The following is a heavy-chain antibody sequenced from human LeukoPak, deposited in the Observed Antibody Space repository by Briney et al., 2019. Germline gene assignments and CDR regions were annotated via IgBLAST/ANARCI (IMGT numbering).Heavy chain of an antibody. CDR2: IYYTGST. CDR3: ARHVTGYYFDS. D-gene: IGHD1-14*01. V-gene: IGHV4-59*08. J-gene: IGHJ4*02. Sequence: SETLSLTCTISGGSISSYFWTWIRQPLEKGLEWIGYIYYTGSTNYNPSLKSRVTISVDTSKNQFSLKLSSVTAADTAVYYCARHVTGYYFDSWGQGTLVTVSS. CDR1: GGSISSYF.